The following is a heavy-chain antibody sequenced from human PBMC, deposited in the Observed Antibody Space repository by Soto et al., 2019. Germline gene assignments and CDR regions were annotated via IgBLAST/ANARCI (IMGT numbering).Heavy chain of an antibody. D-gene: IGHD2-8*01. CDR3: ARKGSDNGNDIFDY. CDR1: GYSFIDYA. J-gene: IGHJ4*02. V-gene: IGHV1-3*01. CDR2: VNAGSGNT. Sequence: GASVKVSCKASGYSFIDYAIHWVRQAPGQRLEWMGWVNAGSGNTEYSQKFQGRVTLTRDTSANTAYMELSSLRSEDTAVYYCARKGSDNGNDIFDYWGLGALVTVSS.